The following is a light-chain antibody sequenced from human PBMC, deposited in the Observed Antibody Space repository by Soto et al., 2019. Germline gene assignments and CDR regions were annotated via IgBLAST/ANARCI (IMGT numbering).Light chain of an antibody. Sequence: DIVMTQTPLSLPVTLGQPASISCRSSEGLAFLSWLHQRPGQPPRFLIYKISQRFSGVPDRFSGSGVGTNFTLKISGVEPEDVGVYYCVQGKQFPFTFGPGTKVDIK. V-gene: IGKV2-24*01. J-gene: IGKJ3*01. CDR1: EGLAF. CDR2: KIS. CDR3: VQGKQFPFT.